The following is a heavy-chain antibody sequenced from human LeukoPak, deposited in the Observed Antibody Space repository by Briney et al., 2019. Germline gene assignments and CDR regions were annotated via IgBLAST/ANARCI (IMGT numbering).Heavy chain of an antibody. CDR1: GFTFSSYG. Sequence: GGSLRLSCAASGFTFSSYGMHWVRQAPGKGLEWVGFIRSKAYGGTTEYAASVKGRFTISRDDSKSIAYLQMNSLKTEDTAVYYCTRDRAWGSYNWFDPWGQGTLVTVSS. D-gene: IGHD3-16*01. J-gene: IGHJ5*02. CDR3: TRDRAWGSYNWFDP. CDR2: IRSKAYGGTT. V-gene: IGHV3-49*04.